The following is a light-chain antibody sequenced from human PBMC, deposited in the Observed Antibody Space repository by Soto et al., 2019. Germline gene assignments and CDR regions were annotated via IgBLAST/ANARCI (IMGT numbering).Light chain of an antibody. Sequence: QSVLTQPPSASGTPGQRVTISCSGSSSKIGRNYVYWYQQLPGTAPKLLIYRNDQRPSGVPDRLSGSKSGTSASLAISGLRSEDEADYYCAAWDDSLSGLYVFGTGTRSPS. V-gene: IGLV1-47*01. CDR2: RND. CDR3: AAWDDSLSGLYV. CDR1: SSKIGRNY. J-gene: IGLJ1*01.